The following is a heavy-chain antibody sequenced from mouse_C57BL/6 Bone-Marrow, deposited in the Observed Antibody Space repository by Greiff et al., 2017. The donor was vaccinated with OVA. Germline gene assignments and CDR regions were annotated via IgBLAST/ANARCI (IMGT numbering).Heavy chain of an antibody. CDR3: TVTTVSPYDV. CDR2: IRLKSDNYAT. Sequence: EVQLQQSGGGLVQPGGSMKLSCVASGFTFSNYWMNWVRQSPEKGLEWVAQIRLKSDNYATHYAESVKGRFTISRDDSKSSVYLQMNNLRAEDTGIYYCTVTTVSPYDVWGTGTTVTVSS. V-gene: IGHV6-3*01. CDR1: GFTFSNYW. D-gene: IGHD1-1*01. J-gene: IGHJ1*03.